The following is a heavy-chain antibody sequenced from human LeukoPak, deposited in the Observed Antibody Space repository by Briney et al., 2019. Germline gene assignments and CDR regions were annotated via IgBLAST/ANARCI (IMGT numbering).Heavy chain of an antibody. V-gene: IGHV3-21*01. CDR1: GFTFSSYS. J-gene: IGHJ4*02. CDR2: ISASSSSM. CDR3: ARDLISASVFSYSSRWYCFVY. D-gene: IGHD6-19*01. Sequence: GGSLRLSCAASGFTFSSYSMHWVRQAPGKGLEWVSSISASSSSMYYADSVKGRFTISRDNAKNSLYLQMNSLRAEDTAVYYCARDLISASVFSYSSRWYCFVYWGQGTLVTVSS.